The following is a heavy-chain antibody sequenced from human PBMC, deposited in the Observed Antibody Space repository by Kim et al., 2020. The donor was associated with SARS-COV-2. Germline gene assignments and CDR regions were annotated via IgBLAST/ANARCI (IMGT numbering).Heavy chain of an antibody. CDR1: GGSISSGSYY. J-gene: IGHJ5*02. CDR2: IYTSGST. V-gene: IGHV4-61*02. CDR3: ATQSSGWYSQWDWFDP. Sequence: SETLSLTCTVSGGSISSGSYYWSWIRQPAGKGLEWIGRIYTSGSTNYNPSLKSRVTISVDTSKNQFSLKLSSVTAADTAVYYCATQSSGWYSQWDWFDPWGQGTLVTVSS. D-gene: IGHD6-19*01.